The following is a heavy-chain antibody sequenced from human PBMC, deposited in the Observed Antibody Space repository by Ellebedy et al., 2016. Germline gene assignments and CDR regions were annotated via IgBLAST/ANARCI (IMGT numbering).Heavy chain of an antibody. CDR3: AGDSRGITAAGTSLHY. J-gene: IGHJ4*02. CDR1: GFIVSDYY. V-gene: IGHV3-53*01. CDR2: IYRSGST. D-gene: IGHD6-13*01. Sequence: GESLKISCAVSGFIVSDYYMSWVRQAPGKGLEWVAIIYRSGSTFYPDSAKGRFTISRDNSKNTLYLHLNSLRVEDTAIYYCAGDSRGITAAGTSLHYWGQGTLVTVSS.